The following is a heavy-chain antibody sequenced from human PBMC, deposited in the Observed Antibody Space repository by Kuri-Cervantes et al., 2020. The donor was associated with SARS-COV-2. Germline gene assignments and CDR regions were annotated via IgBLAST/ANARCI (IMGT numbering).Heavy chain of an antibody. Sequence: SVKISCKASAGTFSSYTISWVRQAPGQGLQWMGGIIPIFGTANYAQKFQGRVTITADKSTSTAYIELSSLSSEDTAVYYCACAYEQQLFKDAFDIWGQGTMVTVSS. CDR1: AGTFSSYT. D-gene: IGHD6-13*01. J-gene: IGHJ3*02. CDR2: IIPIFGTA. CDR3: ACAYEQQLFKDAFDI. V-gene: IGHV1-69*06.